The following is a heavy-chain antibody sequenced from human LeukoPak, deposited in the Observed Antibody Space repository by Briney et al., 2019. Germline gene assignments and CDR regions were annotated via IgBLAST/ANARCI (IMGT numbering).Heavy chain of an antibody. Sequence: ASVKVSCKASGYTFTGYYMHWVRQAPGQGLEWMGWINPHSGGTNYAQKFQGRVTMTRDTSISTAYMELSSLTSDDTAMYYCARGYSYGYDYWGQGTQVTVSS. V-gene: IGHV1-2*02. CDR2: INPHSGGT. J-gene: IGHJ4*02. CDR1: GYTFTGYY. D-gene: IGHD5-18*01. CDR3: ARGYSYGYDY.